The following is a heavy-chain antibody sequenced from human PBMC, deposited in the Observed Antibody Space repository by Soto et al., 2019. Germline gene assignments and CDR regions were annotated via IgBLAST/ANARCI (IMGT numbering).Heavy chain of an antibody. V-gene: IGHV3-15*01. D-gene: IGHD4-17*01. CDR2: IKSKADGGTP. J-gene: IGHJ4*02. CDR1: GFTFSNAW. Sequence: EVQLVESGGGLVEPGGSPRLSCVVSGFTFSNAWMRWVRQAPGKGLEWVGRIKSKADGGTPEYAASVEGRFTISRDDSKNTLYLQVDGLKTEDTAVYYCTTGLRWTSTDDYWGQGTLVTVSS. CDR3: TTGLRWTSTDDY.